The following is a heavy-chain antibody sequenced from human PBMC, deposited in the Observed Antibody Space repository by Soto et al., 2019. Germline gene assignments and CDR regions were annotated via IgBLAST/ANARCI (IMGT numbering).Heavy chain of an antibody. Sequence: QVQMVQSGNEVKKPGASVMVSCKPSGYTFTSYGVSWVRQAPGQGLEWIGLISPYNGATLYARKFQGRVTVTADTATDPVYMELRGLPSDDTAVYYCVRDAGSGYRGWLYPWGQGTLVTVSS. J-gene: IGHJ5*02. CDR3: VRDAGSGYRGWLYP. D-gene: IGHD6-25*01. CDR1: GYTFTSYG. CDR2: ISPYNGAT. V-gene: IGHV1-18*01.